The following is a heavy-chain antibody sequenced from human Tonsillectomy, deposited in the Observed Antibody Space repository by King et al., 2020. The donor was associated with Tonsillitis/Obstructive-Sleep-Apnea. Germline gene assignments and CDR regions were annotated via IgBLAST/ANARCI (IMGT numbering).Heavy chain of an antibody. D-gene: IGHD7-27*01. J-gene: IGHJ4*02. CDR3: AREGSWAFDH. CDR1: GFSFRSYW. Sequence: VQLVESGGGLVQPGGSLRLSCAASGFSFRSYWMHWVRQAPGKGLVWVSRINSDGSSTRYADSVKGRLTISRDNAKDTLYLQMNSLRAEDTAVYYCAREGSWAFDHWGQGTLVTVSS. V-gene: IGHV3-74*01. CDR2: INSDGSST.